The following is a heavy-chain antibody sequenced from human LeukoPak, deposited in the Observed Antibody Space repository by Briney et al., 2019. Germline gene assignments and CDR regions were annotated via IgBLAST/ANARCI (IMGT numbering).Heavy chain of an antibody. J-gene: IGHJ4*02. V-gene: IGHV3-30*04. Sequence: GRSLRLSCAASGFTFNSYAMHWVRQAPGKGLEWVAIISYDGSNKYYAESVKGRFTISRDNSENTLYLQMNSLRAEDTAVYYCARDAGRSGYYEVDYWGQGTLVTVSS. D-gene: IGHD3-22*01. CDR2: ISYDGSNK. CDR3: ARDAGRSGYYEVDY. CDR1: GFTFNSYA.